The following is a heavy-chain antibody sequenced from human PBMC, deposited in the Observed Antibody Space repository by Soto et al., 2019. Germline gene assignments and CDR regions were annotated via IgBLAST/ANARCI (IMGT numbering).Heavy chain of an antibody. V-gene: IGHV4-30-4*01. Sequence: QVQLQESGPGLANPSQTLSLTCSVSGGSISSGDYYWSWIRQPPGKGLEWIGSIYYSGSTYYNPLVKGRVTRSVDTSKSQFSLKLSSVTAADTAVYYCARDHYGVYEDNNWFDPWGQGTLVTVSS. D-gene: IGHD4-17*01. CDR3: ARDHYGVYEDNNWFDP. CDR2: IYYSGST. J-gene: IGHJ5*02. CDR1: GGSISSGDYY.